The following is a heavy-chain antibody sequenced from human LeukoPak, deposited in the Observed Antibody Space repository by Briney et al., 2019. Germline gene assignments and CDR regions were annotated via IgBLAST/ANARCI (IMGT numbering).Heavy chain of an antibody. CDR3: ARRSKGVEGSGSDFDY. CDR2: IYPDDSDT. V-gene: IGHV5-51*01. Sequence: GESLKISCRVSGYAFASYWIGWVRQVPGKGLEWMGIIYPDDSDTKYSPSFQGQVAFSADKSVNTAYLQWSSLKASDTAMYYCARRSKGVEGSGSDFDYWGQGTLVTVSS. J-gene: IGHJ4*02. D-gene: IGHD6-19*01. CDR1: GYAFASYW.